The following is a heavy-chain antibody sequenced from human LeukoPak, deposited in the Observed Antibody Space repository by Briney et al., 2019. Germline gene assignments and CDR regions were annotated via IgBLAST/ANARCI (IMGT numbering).Heavy chain of an antibody. CDR1: GYTFTGYY. J-gene: IGHJ4*02. CDR3: ARDILSGSYTDY. D-gene: IGHD1-26*01. Sequence: ASVRVSFKASGYTFTGYYMHWVRQAPGQGLEWMGWINPNSGGTNYAQKFQGRVTMTRDTSISTAYMELSRLRSDDTAVYYCARDILSGSYTDYWGQGTLVTVSS. CDR2: INPNSGGT. V-gene: IGHV1-2*02.